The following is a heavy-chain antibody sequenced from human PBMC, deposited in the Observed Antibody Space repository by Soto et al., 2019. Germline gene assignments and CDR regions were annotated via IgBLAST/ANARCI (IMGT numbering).Heavy chain of an antibody. J-gene: IGHJ4*02. Sequence: QVQLVESGGGVVQPGRSLRLSCAASGFTFSSYGMHWVRQAPGKGLEWVAVISYDGSNKYYADSVKGRFTISRDNSKNTLYLQMNSLRAEDTAVYYCARPCDPRIYWGQGTLVTVSS. CDR1: GFTFSSYG. V-gene: IGHV3-30*03. CDR2: ISYDGSNK. D-gene: IGHD2-21*02. CDR3: ARPCDPRIY.